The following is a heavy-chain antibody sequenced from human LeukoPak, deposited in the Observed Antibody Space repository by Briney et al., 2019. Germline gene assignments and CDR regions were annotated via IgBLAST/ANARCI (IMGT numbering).Heavy chain of an antibody. Sequence: GGSLRLSCAVSGLTFSNFWMSWVRQAPGRGLEWVANIHPEGNEKYHVESVKGRFTISRDNAKNSLFLQMNGLRVEDTAVYYCARGDDFSGDHWGQGTLVTVSS. J-gene: IGHJ4*02. CDR1: GLTFSNFW. CDR2: IHPEGNEK. V-gene: IGHV3-7*04. CDR3: ARGDDFSGDH. D-gene: IGHD1-1*01.